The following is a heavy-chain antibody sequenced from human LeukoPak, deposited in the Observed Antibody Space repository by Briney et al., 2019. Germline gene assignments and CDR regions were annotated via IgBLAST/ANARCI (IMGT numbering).Heavy chain of an antibody. CDR3: AKMQGYFDL. CDR2: ITGSGDNT. V-gene: IGHV3-23*01. Sequence: GGSLRLSCAASGFTFTSQGMAWVRQAPAKGLEWVSAITGSGDNTYYVDSVKGRFTISRNNSKNTLYLQMNSLSAEDTAVYYCAKMQGYFDLWGRGTLVTVSS. J-gene: IGHJ2*01. CDR1: GFTFTSQG.